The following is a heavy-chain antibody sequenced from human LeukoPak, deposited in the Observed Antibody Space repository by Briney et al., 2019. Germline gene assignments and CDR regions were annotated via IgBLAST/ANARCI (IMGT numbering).Heavy chain of an antibody. Sequence: GGSLRLSCAASGFTVSSNYMSWVRQAPGKGLEWVSGISGTTSGTYYADSVKGRFTISRDNSKNTLFLQVNSLRAEDTAVYYCAKVRTYFYHGLDVWGQGTTVTVSS. CDR2: ISGTTSGT. V-gene: IGHV3-23*01. CDR3: AKVRTYFYHGLDV. D-gene: IGHD1-14*01. CDR1: GFTVSSNY. J-gene: IGHJ6*02.